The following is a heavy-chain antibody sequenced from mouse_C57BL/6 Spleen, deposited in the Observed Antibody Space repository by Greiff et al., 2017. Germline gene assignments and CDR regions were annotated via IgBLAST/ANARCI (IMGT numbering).Heavy chain of an antibody. CDR2: LWSGGST. CDR1: GFSLTSYG. D-gene: IGHD2-4*01. Sequence: QVQLKQSGPGLVQPSQSLSITCTVSGFSLTSYGVHWVRQSPGKGLEWLGVLWSGGSTDYNAAFISRLSISKDNSKSQVFFKMNSLQADDTAIYYCARNIYYDYHGYFDVWGTGTTVTVSS. J-gene: IGHJ1*03. CDR3: ARNIYYDYHGYFDV. V-gene: IGHV2-2*01.